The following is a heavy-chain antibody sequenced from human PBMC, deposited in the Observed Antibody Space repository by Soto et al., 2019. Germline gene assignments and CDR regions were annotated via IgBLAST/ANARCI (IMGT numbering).Heavy chain of an antibody. CDR2: IYYNGST. Sequence: SETLSLTCTVSGGSISGYYWSWIRQPPGKGLEWIGYIYYNGSTNYNPSLKSRVTISVDTSKNQFSLKLRSVTAADTAVYYCAREYTPMAYNWFDPWGQGTLVTVSS. D-gene: IGHD5-18*01. CDR1: GGSISGYY. J-gene: IGHJ5*02. V-gene: IGHV4-59*01. CDR3: AREYTPMAYNWFDP.